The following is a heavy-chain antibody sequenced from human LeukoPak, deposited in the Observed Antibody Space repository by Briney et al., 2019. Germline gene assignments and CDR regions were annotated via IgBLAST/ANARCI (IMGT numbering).Heavy chain of an antibody. D-gene: IGHD3-10*01. CDR2: IRYDGKNK. CDR3: AKDYIYYASGIPYMDV. CDR1: GFTFNNYG. Sequence: GGSLRLSCAASGFTFNNYGMHWFRQAPGKGLEWVAFIRYDGKNKYYADSVKARFTISRDNSKNTLYLQMNSLRAEDTAVYYCAKDYIYYASGIPYMDVCGEGATVTVSS. J-gene: IGHJ6*03. V-gene: IGHV3-30*02.